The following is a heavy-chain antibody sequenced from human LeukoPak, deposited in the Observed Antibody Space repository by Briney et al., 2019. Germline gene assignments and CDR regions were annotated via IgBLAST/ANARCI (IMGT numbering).Heavy chain of an antibody. J-gene: IGHJ4*02. V-gene: IGHV3-66*01. D-gene: IGHD3-3*01. Sequence: PGRSLRLSCAASGFTVSSNYMSWVRQAPGKGLEWVSVIYSGGSTYYADSVKGRFTISRDNSKNTLYLQMNSLRAEDTAVYYCARVREYDFWSGYYIDYWGQGTLVTVSS. CDR3: ARVREYDFWSGYYIDY. CDR1: GFTVSSNY. CDR2: IYSGGST.